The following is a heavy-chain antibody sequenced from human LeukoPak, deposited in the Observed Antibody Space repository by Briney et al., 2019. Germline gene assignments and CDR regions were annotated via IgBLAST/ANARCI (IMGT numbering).Heavy chain of an antibody. CDR2: ISSSSSYI. D-gene: IGHD5-24*01. Sequence: GGSLRLSCAASGFSLSSYWMSWVRQAPGKGLEWVSSISSSSSYIYYADSVKGRFTISRDNAKNSLYLQMNSLRAEDTAVYYCARVGTEGDGYKLPYYFDYWGQGTLVTVSS. CDR3: ARVGTEGDGYKLPYYFDY. J-gene: IGHJ4*02. V-gene: IGHV3-21*01. CDR1: GFSLSSYW.